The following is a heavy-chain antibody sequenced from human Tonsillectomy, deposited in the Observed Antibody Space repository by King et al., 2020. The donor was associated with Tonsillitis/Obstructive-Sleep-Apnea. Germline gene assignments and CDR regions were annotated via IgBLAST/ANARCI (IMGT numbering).Heavy chain of an antibody. V-gene: IGHV3-48*02. J-gene: IGHJ4*02. Sequence: VQLVESGGGLVQPGGSLRLSCAASGFTFSSYSMNWVRQAPGKGLEWVSYISSSIGTIYYADSVKGRFTISSDNAKNSLYLQMNSLRDEDTAVYYCARSRKKYCSGGSCYGGYFDYWGQGTLVTVSS. D-gene: IGHD2-15*01. CDR3: ARSRKKYCSGGSCYGGYFDY. CDR2: ISSSIGTI. CDR1: GFTFSSYS.